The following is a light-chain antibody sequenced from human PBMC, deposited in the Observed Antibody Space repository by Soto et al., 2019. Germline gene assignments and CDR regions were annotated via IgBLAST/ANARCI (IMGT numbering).Light chain of an antibody. V-gene: IGKV1-39*01. CDR1: QSISSY. J-gene: IGKJ1*01. CDR2: AAS. Sequence: IQIALSSCWLSESVEERVTITCRASQSISSYLNWYQQKPGKAPKLLIYAASSLQSGVPSRFSGSGSGTDFTLTISSLQPEDFTPYYCQQSSSTVSTFGQGTKVDIK. CDR3: QQSSSTVST.